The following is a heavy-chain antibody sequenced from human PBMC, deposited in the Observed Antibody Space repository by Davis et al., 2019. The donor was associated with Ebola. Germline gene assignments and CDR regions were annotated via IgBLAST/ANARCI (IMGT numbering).Heavy chain of an antibody. CDR2: IWPGDSDT. D-gene: IGHD6-19*01. J-gene: IGHJ5*02. Sequence: PGGSLRLSCKASGYSFTNYWIGWVRQMPGKGLEWMGIIWPGDSDTRYSPSFQGQVTISADKSTSTAYLQWNSLKASDTATYYCARHGPFSSGWYRFDPWGQGTVVTVSS. CDR3: ARHGPFSSGWYRFDP. V-gene: IGHV5-51*01. CDR1: GYSFTNYW.